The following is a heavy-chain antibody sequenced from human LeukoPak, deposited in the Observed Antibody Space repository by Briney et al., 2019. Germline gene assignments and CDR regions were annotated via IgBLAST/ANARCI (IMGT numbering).Heavy chain of an antibody. V-gene: IGHV4-59*01. CDR3: ARESEMWGYSYGYFDY. Sequence: PSPTLSLTCSGSGGTKSRYISRWARQPPGKGLEWVGDIYYSGSTNYNPSLKSRVTISVDTSKSQFSLKLSSVTAADTAVYYCARESEMWGYSYGYFDYWGQGTLVTVSS. CDR2: IYYSGST. CDR1: GGTKSRYI. D-gene: IGHD5-18*01. J-gene: IGHJ4*02.